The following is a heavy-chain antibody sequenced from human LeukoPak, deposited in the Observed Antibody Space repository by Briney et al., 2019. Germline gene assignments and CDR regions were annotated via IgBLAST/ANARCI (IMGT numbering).Heavy chain of an antibody. D-gene: IGHD1-26*01. Sequence: GGSLRLSCAASGFIFSSNTMNWVRQAPGKGLEWVSYISYSSKTIYYADSVKGRFTISRDNAKNSLYLQMNSLRDDDTAVYYCARGGDHIVGATVWLDPWGQGTLVTVSS. CDR1: GFIFSSNT. J-gene: IGHJ5*02. CDR2: ISYSSKTI. V-gene: IGHV3-48*02. CDR3: ARGGDHIVGATVWLDP.